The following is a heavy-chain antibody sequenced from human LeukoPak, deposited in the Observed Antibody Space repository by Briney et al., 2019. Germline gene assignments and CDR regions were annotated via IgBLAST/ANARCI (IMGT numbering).Heavy chain of an antibody. V-gene: IGHV3-74*01. Sequence: GGSLRLSCAASGFTFSSYAMSWVRQAPGKGLVWVSHINTDGRSTGHADSVKGRFTISRDNAKNTQYLQMNSLRAEDTAVYYCARPSAAGPYFDYWGQGTLVTVSS. J-gene: IGHJ4*02. D-gene: IGHD6-13*01. CDR1: GFTFSSYA. CDR2: INTDGRST. CDR3: ARPSAAGPYFDY.